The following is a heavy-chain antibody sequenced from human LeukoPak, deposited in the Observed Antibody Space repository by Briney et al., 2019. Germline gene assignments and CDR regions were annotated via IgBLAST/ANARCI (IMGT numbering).Heavy chain of an antibody. J-gene: IGHJ4*02. CDR2: MNPNNGDT. CDR1: GYTLIHYY. V-gene: IGHV1-2*02. CDR3: ARVNAGPDH. D-gene: IGHD2-2*01. Sequence: ASVKVSCKASGYTLIHYYIHWMRQAPGQGLEWMGWMNPNNGDTKCAQKFQGRVTMTRDTPISTAYMELSRLKSDDTAVYYCARVNAGPDHWGQGTLVTVSS.